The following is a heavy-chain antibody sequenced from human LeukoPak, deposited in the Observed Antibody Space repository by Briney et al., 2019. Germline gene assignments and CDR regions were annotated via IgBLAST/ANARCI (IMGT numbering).Heavy chain of an antibody. V-gene: IGHV3-30*04. CDR3: ARSRTGGRAGSLVYP. Sequence: GRSLRLSCAASGFTFSSYAMHWVRQAPGKGLEWVAVISYDGSNKYYAGSVKGRFTISRDNSKNTLYLQMNSLRAEDTAVYYCARSRTGGRAGSLVYPWGQGTLVTVSS. J-gene: IGHJ5*02. CDR1: GFTFSSYA. D-gene: IGHD3-10*01. CDR2: ISYDGSNK.